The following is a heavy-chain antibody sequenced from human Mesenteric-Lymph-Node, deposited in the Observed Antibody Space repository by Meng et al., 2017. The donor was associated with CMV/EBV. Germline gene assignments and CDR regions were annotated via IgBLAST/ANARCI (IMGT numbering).Heavy chain of an antibody. V-gene: IGHV3-74*01. D-gene: IGHD3-3*01. CDR2: INSDGSST. Sequence: GESLKISCAASGFTFSSYWMHWVRQAPGKGLVWVSRINSDGSSTSYADSVKGRFTISRDSAKNTLYLQMNSLRAEDTAVYYCARDPSPYYDFWSGYGGFDPWGQGTLVTVSS. CDR3: ARDPSPYYDFWSGYGGFDP. J-gene: IGHJ5*02. CDR1: GFTFSSYW.